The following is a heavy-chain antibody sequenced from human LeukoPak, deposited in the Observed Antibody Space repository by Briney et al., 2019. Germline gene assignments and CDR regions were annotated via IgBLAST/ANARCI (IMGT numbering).Heavy chain of an antibody. Sequence: SVKVSCKASGGTFSSYAISWVRQAPGQGLEWMGGIIPIFGTANYAQKFQGRVTITTDESTSTAYMELSSLRSEDTAVYYCARVVPPLDYDSSGPHRAFDIWGQGTMVTVSS. D-gene: IGHD3-22*01. V-gene: IGHV1-69*05. J-gene: IGHJ3*02. CDR2: IIPIFGTA. CDR1: GGTFSSYA. CDR3: ARVVPPLDYDSSGPHRAFDI.